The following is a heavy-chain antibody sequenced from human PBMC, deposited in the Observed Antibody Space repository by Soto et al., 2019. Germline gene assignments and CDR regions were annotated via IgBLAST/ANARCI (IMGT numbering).Heavy chain of an antibody. CDR1: GGSISSSSYY. CDR3: ARHTAAGTFRGHLFDP. V-gene: IGHV4-39*01. J-gene: IGHJ5*02. CDR2: IYYSGST. D-gene: IGHD6-25*01. Sequence: SETLSLTCTVSGGSISSSSYYWGWIRQPPGKGLEWIGSIYYSGSTYYNPSLKSRVTISVDTSKNQFSLKLSSVTAADTAVYYCARHTAAGTFRGHLFDPWCQGTLVTVSS.